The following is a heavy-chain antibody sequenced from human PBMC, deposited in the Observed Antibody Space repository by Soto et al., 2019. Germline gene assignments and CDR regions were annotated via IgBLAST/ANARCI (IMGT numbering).Heavy chain of an antibody. V-gene: IGHV4-34*01. D-gene: IGHD2-8*02. CDR3: ARDKITGLFDY. CDR1: GGSFSGYY. Sequence: QVQLQQWGAGLLKPSETLSLTCAVYGGSFSGYYWTWIRQPPGTGLEWIGEINHSVSTNYNPSLKSRVTISVDTSKNQFSLKLTSVTAADTAVYYCARDKITGLFDYWGQGTLVNVSS. J-gene: IGHJ4*02. CDR2: INHSVST.